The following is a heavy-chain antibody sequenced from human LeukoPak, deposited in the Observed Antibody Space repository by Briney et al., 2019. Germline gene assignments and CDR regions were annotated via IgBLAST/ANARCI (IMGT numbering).Heavy chain of an antibody. Sequence: GASVKVSCKASGYTFTSYDINWVRQATGQGLEWMGWMNPNSGNTGYAQKFQGRVTMTRNTSISTAYMELSSLRSEDTAVYYCARRPYCSSTSCSSRGGRRYYYGMDVWGQGTTVTVSS. CDR3: ARRPYCSSTSCSSRGGRRYYYGMDV. CDR1: GYTFTSYD. D-gene: IGHD2-2*01. J-gene: IGHJ6*02. V-gene: IGHV1-8*01. CDR2: MNPNSGNT.